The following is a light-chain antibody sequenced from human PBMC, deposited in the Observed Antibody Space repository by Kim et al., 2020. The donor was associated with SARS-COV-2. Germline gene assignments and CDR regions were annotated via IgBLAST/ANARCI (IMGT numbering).Light chain of an antibody. CDR3: LQHNSYPLT. CDR2: GAS. Sequence: DIQMTQSPSAMSASIGDRITITCRASQDVSSYLAWFQQKPGKVPQRLIYGASSRQSGVPSRFSGGGSGTEFTLTISGLQPEDFATYYCLQHNSYPLTFGGGTKLDIK. V-gene: IGKV1-17*03. CDR1: QDVSSY. J-gene: IGKJ4*01.